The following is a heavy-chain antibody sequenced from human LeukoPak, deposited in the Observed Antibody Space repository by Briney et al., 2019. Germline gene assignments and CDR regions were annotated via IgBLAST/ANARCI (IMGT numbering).Heavy chain of an antibody. J-gene: IGHJ4*02. CDR1: GYSISSGYY. V-gene: IGHV4-38-2*02. D-gene: IGHD3-3*01. CDR3: ARDGYDFWSGYFTGDY. CDR2: IYHSGST. Sequence: SETLSLTCTVSGYSISSGYYWGWIRQPPGKGLEWIGSIYHSGSTYYNPSLKSRVTISVDTSKNQFSLKLSSVTAADTAVYYCARDGYDFWSGYFTGDYWGQGTLVTVSS.